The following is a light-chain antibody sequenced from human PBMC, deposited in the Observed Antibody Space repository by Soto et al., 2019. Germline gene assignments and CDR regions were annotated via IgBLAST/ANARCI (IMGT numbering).Light chain of an antibody. V-gene: IGKV1-17*01. CDR2: AVS. CDR1: QGIKND. J-gene: IGKJ1*01. Sequence: DIQMTQSPSSLSASVGDGVTITCRASQGIKNDLAWYQQKPGKAPKRLIYAVSSLQSEVPSRFSGSGSGTEFTLTICSLQPEDVATYYCLQHHSYPQTFGQGTKVDIK. CDR3: LQHHSYPQT.